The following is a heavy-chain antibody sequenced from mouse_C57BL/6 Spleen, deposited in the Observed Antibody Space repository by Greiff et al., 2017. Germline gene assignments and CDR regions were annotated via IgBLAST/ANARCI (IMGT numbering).Heavy chain of an antibody. Sequence: EVKLQEPGTVLVRPGASVKMSCKTSGYTFTSYWMHWVKQRPGRGLEWIGAIDPGNSDTSYNEKFKGKAKLTAVTAASTAYMELSSLTDVYSAVYYCAYYDYYGFAYWGQGTLVTVSA. CDR1: GYTFTSYW. J-gene: IGHJ3*01. CDR2: IDPGNSDT. V-gene: IGHV1-5*01. D-gene: IGHD2-4*01. CDR3: AYYDYYGFAY.